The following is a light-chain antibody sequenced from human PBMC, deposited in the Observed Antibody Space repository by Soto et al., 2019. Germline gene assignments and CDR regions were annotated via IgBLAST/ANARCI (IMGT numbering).Light chain of an antibody. CDR2: DVS. CDR3: SSYTSSSTSL. V-gene: IGLV2-14*01. J-gene: IGLJ1*01. Sequence: QSVLTQPASVSGSPGQSITISCTGTSSDVGGYNYVSWYQQHPGKAPKLMIYDVSSRPSGVSNRFSGSKSGNTASLTISGLQAEDGADYYCSSYTSSSTSLFGTGTKVTVL. CDR1: SSDVGGYNY.